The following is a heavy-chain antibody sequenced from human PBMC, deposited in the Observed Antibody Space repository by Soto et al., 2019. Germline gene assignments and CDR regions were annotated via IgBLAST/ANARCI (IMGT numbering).Heavy chain of an antibody. J-gene: IGHJ6*02. CDR3: AREEPAGYYGMDV. CDR1: GFTFSSYA. D-gene: IGHD1-1*01. CDR2: ISYDGSNK. V-gene: IGHV3-30-3*01. Sequence: QVQLVESGGGVVQPGRSLRLSCAASGFTFSSYAMHWVRQAPGKGLEWVAVISYDGSNKYYADSVKGRFTISRDNSKNPLYLQMNSLRAEDTAVYYWAREEPAGYYGMDVWGQGTTVTVSS.